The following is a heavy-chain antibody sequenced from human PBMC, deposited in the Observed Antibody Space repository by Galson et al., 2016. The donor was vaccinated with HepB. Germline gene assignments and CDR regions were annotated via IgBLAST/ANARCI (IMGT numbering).Heavy chain of an antibody. J-gene: IGHJ4*02. V-gene: IGHV3-53*01. CDR1: GFIVSSHY. Sequence: SLRLSCAASGFIVSSHYMNWVRQAPGKGLEWVSIIYSGGATYYADSVKGRFTISRDNPTNTLHLQMNSLRAEDTAVHYCARDPGRIAAAGHLDSWGQGTLVTVSS. CDR2: IYSGGAT. CDR3: ARDPGRIAAAGHLDS. D-gene: IGHD6-13*01.